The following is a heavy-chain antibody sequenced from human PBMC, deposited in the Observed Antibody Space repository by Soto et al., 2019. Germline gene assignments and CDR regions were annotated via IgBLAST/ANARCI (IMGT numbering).Heavy chain of an antibody. V-gene: IGHV3-23*01. D-gene: IGHD4-17*01. J-gene: IGHJ2*01. CDR1: GSTFSSYA. CDR3: AKRTVGWYFDL. CDR2: ISGSGDST. Sequence: EVQLLESGGGLVQPGGSLRLSCAASGSTFSSYAMSWVRQAPGKGLEWVSAISGSGDSTYYADSVKGRFTISRDNSKNTQYLQMNSLRAEDTAVYYCAKRTVGWYFDLWGRGTLVTVSS.